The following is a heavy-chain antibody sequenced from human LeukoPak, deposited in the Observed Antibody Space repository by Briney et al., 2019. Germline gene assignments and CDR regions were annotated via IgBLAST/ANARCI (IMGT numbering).Heavy chain of an antibody. J-gene: IGHJ4*02. CDR2: ISGSGGST. CDR3: AKTEFYDFWSGYYSDY. CDR1: GFTFSSYA. V-gene: IGHV3-23*01. D-gene: IGHD3-3*01. Sequence: GGSLRLSCAASGFTFSSYAMSWVRQAPGKGLEWVSAISGSGGSTYYADSVKGRFTISRDNSKNTLYLQMNSLRAEDTAVYYCAKTEFYDFWSGYYSDYWGQGTLVTVSS.